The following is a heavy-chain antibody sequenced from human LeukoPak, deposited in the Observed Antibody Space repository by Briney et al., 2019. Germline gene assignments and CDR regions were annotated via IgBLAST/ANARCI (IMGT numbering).Heavy chain of an antibody. CDR1: GYTFTSYA. J-gene: IGHJ4*02. V-gene: IGHV1-3*01. CDR3: ARDGLYYYDSSGYYSDQLDY. Sequence: ASVKVSCKASGYTFTSYAMHWVRQAPGQRLEWMGWINAGNGNTKYSQKFQGRVTITRDTSASTAYMELSSLRSEDTAVYYCARDGLYYYDSSGYYSDQLDYWGQGTLVTVSS. CDR2: INAGNGNT. D-gene: IGHD3-22*01.